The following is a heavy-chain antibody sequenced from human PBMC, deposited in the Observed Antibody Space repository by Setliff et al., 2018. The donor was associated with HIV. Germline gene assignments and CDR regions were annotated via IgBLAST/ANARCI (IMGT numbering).Heavy chain of an antibody. J-gene: IGHJ3*02. CDR3: SAFEM. CDR1: GFTFSNAW. Sequence: GGSLRLSCAASGFTFSNAWMIWVRQTPGKGLEWVGRVKGEVESGTTDYAAPVNGRFTISRDDSKSTLYLQMNSLRVEDTAVYYCSAFEMWGQGTMVTVSS. CDR2: VKGEVESGTT. V-gene: IGHV3-15*01.